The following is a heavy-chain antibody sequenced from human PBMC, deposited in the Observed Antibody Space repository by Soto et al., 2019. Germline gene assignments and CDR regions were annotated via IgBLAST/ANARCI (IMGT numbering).Heavy chain of an antibody. CDR1: GFTFTIFP. CDR2: IIGSGGST. CDR3: ANEVGATSYFDY. V-gene: IGHV3-23*01. D-gene: IGHD1-26*01. Sequence: GGPLRLPCAASGFTFTIFPLSWVRQSPGKGLEWVSTIIGSGGSTYYANAVKGRFTISRDNSKNTLYLQMNSLRAEDTAVYYCANEVGATSYFDYWGQGTLVTVSS. J-gene: IGHJ4*02.